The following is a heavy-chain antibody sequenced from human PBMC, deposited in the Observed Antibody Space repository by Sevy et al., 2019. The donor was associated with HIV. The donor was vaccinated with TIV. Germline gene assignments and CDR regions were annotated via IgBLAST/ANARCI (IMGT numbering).Heavy chain of an antibody. CDR1: GFTFRNYG. J-gene: IGHJ4*02. CDR2: ISYDGTDK. D-gene: IGHD3-10*01. Sequence: GGSLRLSCAASGFTFRNYGMHWVRQAPGKGLEWVAVISYDGTDKNYAHSIKGRFTISRDVAKNTVDLQMNSLRAEDTAVYYCAKMEGEWYASGSYSPFDYWGQGTLVTVSS. V-gene: IGHV3-30*18. CDR3: AKMEGEWYASGSYSPFDY.